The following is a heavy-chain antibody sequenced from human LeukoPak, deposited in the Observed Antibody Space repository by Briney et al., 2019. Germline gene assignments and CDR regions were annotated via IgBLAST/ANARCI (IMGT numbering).Heavy chain of an antibody. CDR2: INPKSGDR. CDR1: GYTFTDYY. CDR3: ARPNGDFYNWFDP. V-gene: IGHV1-2*02. D-gene: IGHD2-21*02. Sequence: ASVMVSCKASGYTFTDYYIHWVRQAPGQGFEWMGWINPKSGDRNYAQRFQDRVTLTRDTSISTAYMELTNLRTDDTAIYYCARPNGDFYNWFDPWGQGTLVTVSS. J-gene: IGHJ5*02.